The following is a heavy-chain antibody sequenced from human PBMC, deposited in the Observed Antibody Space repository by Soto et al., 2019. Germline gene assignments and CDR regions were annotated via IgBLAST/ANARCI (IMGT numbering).Heavy chain of an antibody. CDR1: GGSISSSSYY. J-gene: IGHJ6*02. D-gene: IGHD3-10*01. V-gene: IGHV4-39*01. CDR3: AGITMVRGVISYYYGMDV. Sequence: SDTLSLTCTVSGGSISSSSYYWGWIRQPPGKGLEWIGSIYYSGSTYYNPSLKSRVTISVDTSKNQFSLKLSSVTAADTAVYYCAGITMVRGVISYYYGMDVWGQGTTVT. CDR2: IYYSGST.